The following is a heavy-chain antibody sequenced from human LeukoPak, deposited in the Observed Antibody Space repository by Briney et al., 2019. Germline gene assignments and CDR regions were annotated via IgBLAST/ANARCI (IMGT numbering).Heavy chain of an antibody. V-gene: IGHV3-21*01. CDR3: ARDKGAGSGSYYDY. J-gene: IGHJ4*02. Sequence: GGSLRLSCAASGFTFSSYSMNWVRQAPGKGLEWVSSISSSSSYIYYADSVKGRFTISRDNAKNSLYLQMNSLRAEDTAVYHCARDKGAGSGSYYDYWGQGTLVTVSS. CDR1: GFTFSSYS. D-gene: IGHD3-10*01. CDR2: ISSSSSYI.